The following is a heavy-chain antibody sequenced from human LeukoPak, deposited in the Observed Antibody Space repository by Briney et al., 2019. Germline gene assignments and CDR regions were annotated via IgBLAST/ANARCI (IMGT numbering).Heavy chain of an antibody. Sequence: GGSLRLSCAASGFTVSSNYMSWVRQAPGKGLEWVSVTYSGGSTYYVDSVKGRFTISRDNSKNTLYLQMNSLRAEGTAVYYCASKRGYNYGYDYWGQGTLVTVSS. D-gene: IGHD5-18*01. CDR3: ASKRGYNYGYDY. V-gene: IGHV3-53*01. CDR1: GFTVSSNY. CDR2: TYSGGST. J-gene: IGHJ4*02.